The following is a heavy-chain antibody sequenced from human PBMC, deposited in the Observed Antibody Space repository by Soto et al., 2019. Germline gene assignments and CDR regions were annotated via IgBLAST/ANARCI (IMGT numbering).Heavy chain of an antibody. Sequence: GASVKVSCKVSGYTLTELSMHWARQAPGKGHEWTGGFDPEDGETIYAQKFQCRVTMTEDTSTDTAYMELGSLRSDDTAVYYWATSLKAGYDILAGLSYYYYMNGWRRGTTVAVSS. J-gene: IGHJ6*02. D-gene: IGHD3-9*01. CDR1: GYTLTELS. CDR2: FDPEDGET. CDR3: ATSLKAGYDILAGLSYYYYMNG. V-gene: IGHV1-24*01.